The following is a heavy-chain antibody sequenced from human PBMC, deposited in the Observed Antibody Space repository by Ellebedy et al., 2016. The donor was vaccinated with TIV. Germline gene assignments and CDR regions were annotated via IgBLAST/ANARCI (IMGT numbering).Heavy chain of an antibody. CDR1: GGSISSGGYY. V-gene: IGHV4-31*03. Sequence: SETLSLTXTVSGGSISSGGYYWSWIRQHPGKGLEWIGYIYYSGSTYYNPSLKSRVTISVDTSKNQFSLKLSSVTAADTAVYYCARGDINHRVLPSYYFDYWGQGTLVTVSS. J-gene: IGHJ4*02. CDR3: ARGDINHRVLPSYYFDY. CDR2: IYYSGST. D-gene: IGHD3-10*01.